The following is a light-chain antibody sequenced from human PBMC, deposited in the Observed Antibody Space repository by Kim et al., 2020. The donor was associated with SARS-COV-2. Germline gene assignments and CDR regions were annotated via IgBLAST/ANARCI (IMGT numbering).Light chain of an antibody. CDR1: QSGNNNY. CDR2: TAA. CDR3: QQFGGSSYT. Sequence: PGEIATLSRRTRQSGNNNYLACFQQKPGQAPRLLIYTAAGRVSGIPDRFSGSGSGTDFTLTISRLEPEDFAVYYCQQFGGSSYTFGQGTKLEI. J-gene: IGKJ2*01. V-gene: IGKV3-20*01.